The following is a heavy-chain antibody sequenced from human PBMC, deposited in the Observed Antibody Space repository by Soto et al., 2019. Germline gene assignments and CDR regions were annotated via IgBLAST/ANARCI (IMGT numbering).Heavy chain of an antibody. CDR2: TSYDGSNK. CDR1: GFTFSSYA. Sequence: QPGGSLRLSCAASGFTFSSYAMHWVRQAPGKGLEWVAVTSYDGSNKYYADSVKGRFTISRDNSKNTLYLQMNSLRAEDTAVYYCARDRGLMIVVVYFDYWGQGTLVTVSS. D-gene: IGHD3-22*01. CDR3: ARDRGLMIVVVYFDY. V-gene: IGHV3-30-3*01. J-gene: IGHJ4*02.